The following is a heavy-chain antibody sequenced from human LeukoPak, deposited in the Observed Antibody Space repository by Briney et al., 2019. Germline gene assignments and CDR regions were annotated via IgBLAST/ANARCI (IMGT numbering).Heavy chain of an antibody. Sequence: SETLSLTCAVYGGSFSGYYWSWVRQPPGKGLEWIGEINHSGSTNYNPSLKSRVTISVDTSKNQFSLKLSSVTDADTAVYYCASGWVRAVFDYWGQGTLVTVSS. D-gene: IGHD4-23*01. CDR3: ASGWVRAVFDY. J-gene: IGHJ4*02. V-gene: IGHV4-34*01. CDR1: GGSFSGYY. CDR2: INHSGST.